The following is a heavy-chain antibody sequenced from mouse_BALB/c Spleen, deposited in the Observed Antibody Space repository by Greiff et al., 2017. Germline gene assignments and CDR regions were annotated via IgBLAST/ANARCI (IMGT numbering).Heavy chain of an antibody. Sequence: VMLVESGAGLVKPGASVKLSCKASGYTFTEYIIHWVKQRSGQGLEWIGWFYPGSGSIKYNEKFKDKATLTADKSSSTVYMELSRLTSEDSAVYFCARHEDYDRGFAYWGQGTLVTVSA. J-gene: IGHJ3*01. D-gene: IGHD2-3*01. V-gene: IGHV1-62-2*01. CDR1: GYTFTEYI. CDR2: FYPGSGSI. CDR3: ARHEDYDRGFAY.